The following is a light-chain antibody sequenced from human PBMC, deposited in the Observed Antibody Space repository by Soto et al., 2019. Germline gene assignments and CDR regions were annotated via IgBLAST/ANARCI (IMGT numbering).Light chain of an antibody. J-gene: IGKJ2*01. CDR3: QQYGSSPGYT. V-gene: IGKV3-20*01. Sequence: EIVLTQSPGTLSLSPGERATLSCRASQSVSSINLAWYQQKPDQAPRLLIYGASSRATGIPDRFSGSGSGTDFTLTISRLEPEDFAVYYCQQYGSSPGYTFGQGTKLEIK. CDR2: GAS. CDR1: QSVSSIN.